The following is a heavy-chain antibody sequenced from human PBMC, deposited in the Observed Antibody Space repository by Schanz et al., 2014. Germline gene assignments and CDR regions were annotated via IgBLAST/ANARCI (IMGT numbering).Heavy chain of an antibody. J-gene: IGHJ3*02. CDR1: GFTLSSYG. V-gene: IGHV3-33*08. CDR2: INSDGTKR. CDR3: ARDGYSVVVISPTESFDI. Sequence: QVRLVESGGGVVQPGRSLRLSCAASGFTLSSYGMHWVRQAPGKGLEWVAFINSDGTKRFYADSVKNRFTIYRDNSRNTLYLQMNSLRAEDTAVYYCARDGYSVVVISPTESFDIWGQGTMVTVSP. D-gene: IGHD2-21*01.